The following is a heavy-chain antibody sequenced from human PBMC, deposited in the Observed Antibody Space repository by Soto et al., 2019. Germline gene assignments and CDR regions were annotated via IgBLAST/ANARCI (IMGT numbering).Heavy chain of an antibody. V-gene: IGHV3-30*18. J-gene: IGHJ3*01. Sequence: QVQLVESGGGVVQPGTSLRLSCAASGFTFNNYGMHWVRQAPGTGLEWVAAISSDGSDKYYADSVKGRLTISRDNSKNTLYLLMHSLRAEDTAVYYCAKDQGIAASHGIDWGQGTMVTVSS. CDR1: GFTFNNYG. D-gene: IGHD6-13*01. CDR3: AKDQGIAASHGID. CDR2: ISSDGSDK.